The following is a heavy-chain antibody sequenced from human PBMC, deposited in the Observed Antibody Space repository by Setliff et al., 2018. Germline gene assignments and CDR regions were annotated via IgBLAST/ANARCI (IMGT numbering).Heavy chain of an antibody. D-gene: IGHD2-21*01. V-gene: IGHV4-39*07. CDR2: IYYSGST. Sequence: SETLSLTCTVSGGSISSRSYYWGWIRQPPGKGLEWIGSIYYSGSTYYNPSLKSRVTISVDTSKNQFSLKLSSVTAADTAVYYCARVALVVVIRNAFDIWGQGTMVTVSS. CDR1: GGSISSRSYY. CDR3: ARVALVVVIRNAFDI. J-gene: IGHJ3*02.